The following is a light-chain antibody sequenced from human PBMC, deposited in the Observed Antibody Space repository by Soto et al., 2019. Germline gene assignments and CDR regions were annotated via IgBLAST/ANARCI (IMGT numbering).Light chain of an antibody. Sequence: EIVMTQSPATLSVSPWERVTFSCRASQSVGSNLAWYQHKPGQAPRLLIYGASTGATGIPARFSGSGSGTEFTLTIYSLQSEDFAVYYCQQRSNWPPLISFGQGTRLEIK. J-gene: IGKJ5*01. CDR2: GAS. V-gene: IGKV3-15*01. CDR1: QSVGSN. CDR3: QQRSNWPPLIS.